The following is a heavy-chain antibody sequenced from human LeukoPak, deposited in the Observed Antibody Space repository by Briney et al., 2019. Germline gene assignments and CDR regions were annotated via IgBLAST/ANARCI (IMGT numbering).Heavy chain of an antibody. J-gene: IGHJ6*02. V-gene: IGHV1-8*01. CDR1: GYPFNTYD. CDR3: ASEKWVKREGVYYYYGITV. CDR2: MNPNSGNT. D-gene: IGHD1-26*01. Sequence: ASVKVSCKASGYPFNTYDINGVRQATGQGLEWMGWMNPNSGNTNCAQKFKGRVTMTRDTAMGTAYMELSSLTSEDTAVYYCASEKWVKREGVYYYYGITVWGQGTTVTVSS.